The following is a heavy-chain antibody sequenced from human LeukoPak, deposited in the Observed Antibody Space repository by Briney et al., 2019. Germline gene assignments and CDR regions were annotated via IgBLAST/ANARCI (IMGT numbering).Heavy chain of an antibody. CDR2: IKSKAYGGTT. CDR3: TRDFSGSYTDPFDY. Sequence: PGGSLRLSCAASGFTFSNAWMSWVRQAPGKGLEWVGRIKSKAYGGTTEYAASVKGRFTISRDDSKSIAYLQVNSLKTEDTAVYYCTRDFSGSYTDPFDYWGQGTLVTVSS. V-gene: IGHV3-15*01. J-gene: IGHJ4*02. D-gene: IGHD1-26*01. CDR1: GFTFSNAW.